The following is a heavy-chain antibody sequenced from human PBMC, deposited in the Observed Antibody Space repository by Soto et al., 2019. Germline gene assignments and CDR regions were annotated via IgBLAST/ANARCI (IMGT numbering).Heavy chain of an antibody. Sequence: QVQLVQSGAEGKKPGSSVKVSCKASGGTFSSYAISWVRQAPGQGLEWMGGIIPIFGTANYAQKFQGRVTITADKSTSTAYMELSSLRSEDTAVYYCARGGYYGSGSYYNSHDYWGQGTLVTVSS. CDR1: GGTFSSYA. D-gene: IGHD3-10*01. CDR3: ARGGYYGSGSYYNSHDY. J-gene: IGHJ4*02. CDR2: IIPIFGTA. V-gene: IGHV1-69*06.